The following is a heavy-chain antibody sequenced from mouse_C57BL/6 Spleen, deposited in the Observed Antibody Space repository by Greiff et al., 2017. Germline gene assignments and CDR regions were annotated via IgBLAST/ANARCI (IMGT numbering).Heavy chain of an antibody. CDR2: IDPSDSYT. CDR1: GYTFTSYW. CDR3: ARRPHYAMDY. Sequence: QVQLKQPGAELVRPGTSVKLSCKASGYTFTSYWMHWVKQRPGQGLEWIGVIDPSDSYTNYNQKFKGKATLTVDTSSSTAYMQLSSLTSEDSAVYYCARRPHYAMDYWGQGTSVTVSS. V-gene: IGHV1-59*01. J-gene: IGHJ4*01.